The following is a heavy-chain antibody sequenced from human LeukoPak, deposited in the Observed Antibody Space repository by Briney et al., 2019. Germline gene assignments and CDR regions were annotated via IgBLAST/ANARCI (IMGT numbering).Heavy chain of an antibody. V-gene: IGHV1-2*02. D-gene: IGHD4-17*01. Sequence: ASVTVSCKASGYTFTDYYMHWVRQAPGQGLEWMGWTNPNSGGTNYAQKFQGRVTMTRDTSISTAYMELSRLRSDDTAVYYCARMVDGDYGSDYWGQGTLVTVSS. CDR1: GYTFTDYY. CDR3: ARMVDGDYGSDY. CDR2: TNPNSGGT. J-gene: IGHJ4*02.